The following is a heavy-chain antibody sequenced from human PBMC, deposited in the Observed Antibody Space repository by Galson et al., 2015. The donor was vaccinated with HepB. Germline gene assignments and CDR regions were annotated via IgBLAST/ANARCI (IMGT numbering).Heavy chain of an antibody. CDR3: ARDPSGYTYYYDSSGYFDY. J-gene: IGHJ4*02. D-gene: IGHD3-22*01. Sequence: SLRLSCAASGFTFSSYAMHWVRQAPGKGLEWVAVISYDGSNKYYADSVKGRFTISRDNSKNTLYLQMNSLRAEDTAVYYCARDPSGYTYYYDSSGYFDYWGQGTLVTVSS. V-gene: IGHV3-30-3*01. CDR2: ISYDGSNK. CDR1: GFTFSSYA.